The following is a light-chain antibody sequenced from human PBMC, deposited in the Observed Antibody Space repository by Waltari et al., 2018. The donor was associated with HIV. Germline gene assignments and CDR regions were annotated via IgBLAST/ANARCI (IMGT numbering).Light chain of an antibody. V-gene: IGLV2-23*02. J-gene: IGLJ2*01. CDR1: SNDIGSSHL. Sequence: QSALSQPASVSGSPGQSITISCSGTSNDIGSSHLVSWYQHHPGKAPKLIIFDVDKRPSGISDRFSGSKSGYTASLTISGLRTEDEADYFCCSKSTIYFGVLFGGGTTLTVL. CDR3: CSKSTIYFGVL. CDR2: DVD.